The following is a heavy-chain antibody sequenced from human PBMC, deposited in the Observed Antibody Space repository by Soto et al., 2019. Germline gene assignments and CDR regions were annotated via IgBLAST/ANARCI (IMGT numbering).Heavy chain of an antibody. CDR1: GYTFTSYG. D-gene: IGHD6-6*01. Sequence: QVHLVQSGAEVKKPGASVKVSCKGSGYTFTSYGITWVRQAPGQGLEWMGWISAHNGNTDYAQKLQGRITVTRDTSTSTAYMELRSLRSDDTAVYYCARGRDGDYWGQGALVTVSS. V-gene: IGHV1-18*01. CDR2: ISAHNGNT. CDR3: ARGRDGDY. J-gene: IGHJ4*02.